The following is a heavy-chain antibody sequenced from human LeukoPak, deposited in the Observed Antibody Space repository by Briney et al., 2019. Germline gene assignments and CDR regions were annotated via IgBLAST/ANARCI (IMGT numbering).Heavy chain of an antibody. D-gene: IGHD3-16*01. CDR2: ISAYNGNT. CDR1: GYTLTSYG. CDR3: ARVNIPRGRYLYYYYMDV. J-gene: IGHJ6*03. V-gene: IGHV1-18*01. Sequence: ASVKVSCKASGYTLTSYGISWVRQAPGQGLEWMGWISAYNGNTNYAQKLQGRVTMTTDTSTSTAYMELRSLRSDDTAVYYCARVNIPRGRYLYYYYMDVWGKGTTVTVSS.